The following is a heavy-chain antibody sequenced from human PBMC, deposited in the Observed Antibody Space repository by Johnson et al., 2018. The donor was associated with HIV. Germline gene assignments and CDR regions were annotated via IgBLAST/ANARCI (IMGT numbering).Heavy chain of an antibody. CDR2: INWNGGST. CDR3: ARGIRGVVVTADDAFDI. J-gene: IGHJ3*02. V-gene: IGHV3-20*04. Sequence: VQLVESGGGLVKPGGSLRLSCAASGFSFDDYGMSWVRHVPGKGLEWVSGINWNGGSTGYADSVTGRLTISRDNAKNSVYLQMNSLRAEDTAVYYCARGIRGVVVTADDAFDIWGQGTMVTVSS. D-gene: IGHD2-21*02. CDR1: GFSFDDYG.